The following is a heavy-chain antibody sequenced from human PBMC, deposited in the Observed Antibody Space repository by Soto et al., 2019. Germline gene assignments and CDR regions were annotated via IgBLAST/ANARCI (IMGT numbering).Heavy chain of an antibody. D-gene: IGHD4-17*01. V-gene: IGHV3-9*01. J-gene: IGHJ4*02. Sequence: EVQLVESGGGLVQPGRSLRLSCAASGFTFDDYAMHWVRQAPGKGLEWVSGISWNSGSIGYVDSVKGRFTISRDNAKNSLYLQMNSLRAEDTALYYCAKDISLVYGDTGFDYWGQGTLVTVSS. CDR2: ISWNSGSI. CDR1: GFTFDDYA. CDR3: AKDISLVYGDTGFDY.